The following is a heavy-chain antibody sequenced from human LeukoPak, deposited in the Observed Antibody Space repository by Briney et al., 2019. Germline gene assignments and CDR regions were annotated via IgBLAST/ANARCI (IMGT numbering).Heavy chain of an antibody. CDR1: GGSFSGYY. D-gene: IGHD2-15*01. V-gene: IGHV4-34*01. Sequence: PSETLSLTCAVYGGSFSGYYWSWIRQPPGKGLEWIGEINHSGSTNYNPSLKSRVTISADTSKNQLSLKVRSVTAADTAVYYCTSSFLGYCSGGSCYPNYWGQGTLVTVSS. CDR2: INHSGST. CDR3: TSSFLGYCSGGSCYPNY. J-gene: IGHJ4*02.